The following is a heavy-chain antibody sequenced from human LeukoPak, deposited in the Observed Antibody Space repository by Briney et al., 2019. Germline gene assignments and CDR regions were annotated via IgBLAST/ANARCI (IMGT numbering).Heavy chain of an antibody. CDR2: ITDSGSST. CDR1: AFTFSTYS. J-gene: IGHJ6*02. V-gene: IGHV3-23*01. D-gene: IGHD6-25*01. Sequence: PGGSLRLSCAASAFTFSTYSMNWVRQAPGKGLEWVSFITDSGSSTYYADSVKGRFAISRDSSKNTLSLQMNSLRVEDTGVYFCAKSSTSQRGYYGMDVWGQGTTVTVSS. CDR3: AKSSTSQRGYYGMDV.